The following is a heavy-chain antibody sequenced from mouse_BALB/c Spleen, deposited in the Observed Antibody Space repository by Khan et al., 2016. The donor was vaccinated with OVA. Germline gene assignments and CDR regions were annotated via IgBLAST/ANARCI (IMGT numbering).Heavy chain of an antibody. Sequence: EVQLQESGPGLVNPSQSLSLTCSVTGYTITSGYLRHWIQKFPGNNLEWLVYIRYDGDSNYDPYLHNRISITRDTTNNQFFLRLNAVPTEDTATYNCARGGSSGPAWFAYWGQGTLVTVSA. CDR2: IRYDGDS. CDR3: ARGGSSGPAWFAY. V-gene: IGHV3-6*02. J-gene: IGHJ3*01. CDR1: GYTITSGYL. D-gene: IGHD3-1*01.